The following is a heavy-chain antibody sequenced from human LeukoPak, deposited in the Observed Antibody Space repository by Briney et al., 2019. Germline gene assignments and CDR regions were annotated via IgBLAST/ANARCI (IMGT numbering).Heavy chain of an antibody. J-gene: IGHJ4*02. CDR3: ARDSTELLWFGVLDY. V-gene: IGHV3-7*01. CDR1: ASTFSRSY. D-gene: IGHD3-10*01. Sequence: PGGSLRLSCAASASTFSRSYMGWVRQAPGKGLEWVALMRLAGSVTYCVESVKGRFTISRDNAKNSLYLQMNSLRAEDTAVYYCARDSTELLWFGVLDYWGQGTLVTVSS. CDR2: MRLAGSVT.